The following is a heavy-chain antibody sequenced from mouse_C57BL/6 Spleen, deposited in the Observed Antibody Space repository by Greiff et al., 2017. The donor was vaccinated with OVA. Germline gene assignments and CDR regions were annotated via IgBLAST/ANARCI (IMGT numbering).Heavy chain of an antibody. V-gene: IGHV1-55*01. J-gene: IGHJ4*01. CDR3: AREGAYYGNYNDAMDY. CDR1: GYTFTSYW. D-gene: IGHD2-10*01. Sequence: QVQLQQSGAELVKPGASVKLSCKASGYTFTSYWITWVKQRPGHGLEWIGDIYPGSGSTNYNEKFKSKATLTVDTSSSTAYMQLSSLTSEDAAVYYCAREGAYYGNYNDAMDYWGQGTSVTVSS. CDR2: IYPGSGST.